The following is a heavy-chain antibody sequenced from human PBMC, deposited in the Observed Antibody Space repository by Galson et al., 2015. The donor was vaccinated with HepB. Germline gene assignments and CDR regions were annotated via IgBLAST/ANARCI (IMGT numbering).Heavy chain of an antibody. CDR2: IIPIFGTA. V-gene: IGHV1-69*13. CDR1: GGTFSSYA. Sequence: SVKVSCKASGGTFSSYAISWVRQAPGQGLEWMGGIIPIFGTANYAQKFQGRVTITADESTSTAYMELSSLRSEDTAVYYCTVPAAISTYYYYGMDVWGQGTTVTVSS. J-gene: IGHJ6*02. D-gene: IGHD2-2*02. CDR3: TVPAAISTYYYYGMDV.